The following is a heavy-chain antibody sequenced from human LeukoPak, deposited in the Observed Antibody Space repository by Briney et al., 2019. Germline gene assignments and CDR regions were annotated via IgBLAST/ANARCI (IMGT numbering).Heavy chain of an antibody. J-gene: IGHJ4*02. D-gene: IGHD3-22*01. CDR3: AKDRRYYDSSGYYSLFDY. Sequence: SVKVSCKASGGTFSSYAISWVRQAPGQGLEWMGGIIPIFGTANYAQKFQGRVTITADESTSTAYMELSSLRSEDTAVYYCAKDRRYYDSSGYYSLFDYWGQGTLVTVSS. CDR2: IIPIFGTA. V-gene: IGHV1-69*13. CDR1: GGTFSSYA.